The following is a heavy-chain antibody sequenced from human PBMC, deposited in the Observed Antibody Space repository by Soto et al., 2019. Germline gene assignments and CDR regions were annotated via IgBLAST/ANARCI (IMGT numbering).Heavy chain of an antibody. CDR1: GFTFRSYG. D-gene: IGHD2-2*02. J-gene: IGHJ4*02. V-gene: IGHV3-30*18. CDR3: AKEDYTRGFDY. Sequence: PGGSLRLSCAASGFTFRSYGMHWVRQAAGKWLEWVAVISFDGSYKYYTDSVKGRFTISRDNSKNTLYLQMNSLRAEDTAVYYCAKEDYTRGFDYWGQGILVTVSS. CDR2: ISFDGSYK.